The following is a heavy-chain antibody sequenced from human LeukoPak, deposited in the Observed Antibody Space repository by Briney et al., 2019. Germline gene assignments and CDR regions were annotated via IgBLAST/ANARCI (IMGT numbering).Heavy chain of an antibody. CDR3: ARPIGSSSSAFDI. Sequence: PSETLSLTCTVSGGSISSYYWSWIRQPPGKGLEWIGYIYYSGSTNYNPSLKSRVTISVDTSKNQFSLKLSSVTAADTAVYYCARPIGSSSSAFDIWGQGTMVTVSS. V-gene: IGHV4-59*08. CDR2: IYYSGST. J-gene: IGHJ3*02. D-gene: IGHD6-6*01. CDR1: GGSISSYY.